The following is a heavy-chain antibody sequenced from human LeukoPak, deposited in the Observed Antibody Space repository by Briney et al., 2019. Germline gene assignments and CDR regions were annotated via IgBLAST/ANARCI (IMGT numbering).Heavy chain of an antibody. Sequence: SETLSLTCTVSGGSISSSSYYWGWIRQPPGKGLEWIGSIYYSGSTYYNPSLKSRVTISVDTSKNQFSLKLSSVTAADTAVYYCAGASRDSSSWYAHRPQYYFDYWGQGTLVTVSS. J-gene: IGHJ4*02. D-gene: IGHD6-13*01. CDR1: GGSISSSSYY. V-gene: IGHV4-39*07. CDR2: IYYSGST. CDR3: AGASRDSSSWYAHRPQYYFDY.